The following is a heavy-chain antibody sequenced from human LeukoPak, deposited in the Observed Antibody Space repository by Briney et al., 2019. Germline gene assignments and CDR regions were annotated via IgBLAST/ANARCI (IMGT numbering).Heavy chain of an antibody. Sequence: PSETLSLTCTVSGGSLSSSSYYWGWIRQPPGKGLEWIGSIYYSGSTYYNPSLKSRVTISVDTSKNQFSLKLSSVTAADTAVYYCASAITMIVVVHNWFDPWGQGTLVTVSS. D-gene: IGHD3-22*01. CDR1: GGSLSSSSYY. J-gene: IGHJ5*02. CDR3: ASAITMIVVVHNWFDP. V-gene: IGHV4-39*01. CDR2: IYYSGST.